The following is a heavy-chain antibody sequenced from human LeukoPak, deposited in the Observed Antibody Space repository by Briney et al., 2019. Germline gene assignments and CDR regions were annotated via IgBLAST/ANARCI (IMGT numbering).Heavy chain of an antibody. D-gene: IGHD3-22*01. V-gene: IGHV3-23*01. CDR2: ISGSGGST. CDR1: GFTFSSYA. CDR3: AKAGYYDSSGYSD. J-gene: IGHJ4*02. Sequence: GGSLRLSCAASGFTFSSYAMSWVRQAPGKGLEWVSAISGSGGSTYYADSVKGRFTISRDNPKNTLYLQMNSLRAEDTAVYYCAKAGYYDSSGYSDWGQGTLVTVSS.